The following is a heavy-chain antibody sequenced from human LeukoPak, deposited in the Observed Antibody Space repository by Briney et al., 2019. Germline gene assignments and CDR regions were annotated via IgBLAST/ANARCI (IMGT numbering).Heavy chain of an antibody. CDR3: ARGMASMVRGVIILWFDP. J-gene: IGHJ5*02. CDR2: IYYSGST. CDR1: GGSISSYY. Sequence: SETLSLTCTVSGGSISSYYWSWIRQPPGKRLEWIGYIYYSGSTKYNPSLKSRVTISLDTSKNQFSLQLTSVTAADTAVYYCARGMASMVRGVIILWFDPWGQGTLITVSS. V-gene: IGHV4-59*01. D-gene: IGHD3-10*01.